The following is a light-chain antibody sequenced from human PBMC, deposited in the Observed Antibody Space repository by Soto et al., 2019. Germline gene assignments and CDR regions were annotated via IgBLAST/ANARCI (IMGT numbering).Light chain of an antibody. V-gene: IGKV1-5*01. Sequence: DIQMTQSPSTLSEFVGDTVTLTCRASQNINRYLARYQQKPARAPNLLIYDSAALERGPRTRFNCSGSATAFTLTLSSLQPEAFASYYYQQYYNATPLTFGGGTKVDIK. CDR2: DSA. CDR3: QQYYNATPLT. CDR1: QNINRY. J-gene: IGKJ4*01.